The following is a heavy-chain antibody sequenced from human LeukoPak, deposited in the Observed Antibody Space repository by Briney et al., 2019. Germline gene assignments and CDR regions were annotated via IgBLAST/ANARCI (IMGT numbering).Heavy chain of an antibody. CDR2: IWYDGSNK. J-gene: IGHJ6*02. CDR1: GFTFSSYG. CDR3: ARDKDYYYGMDV. V-gene: IGHV3-33*01. Sequence: GRSLRLSCAASGFTFSSYGMHWVRQAPGKGLEWVAVIWYDGSNKYYADSVKGRFTISRDNSKNTLYLQMNSLRAEDTAVYYCARDKDYYYGMDVWGQGTTVPVSS.